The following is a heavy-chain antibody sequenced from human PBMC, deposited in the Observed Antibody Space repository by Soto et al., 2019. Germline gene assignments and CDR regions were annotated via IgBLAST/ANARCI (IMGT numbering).Heavy chain of an antibody. CDR1: GFIFASYA. CDR3: AKVSQYDRSGFDY. J-gene: IGHJ4*02. CDR2: ISGSGANT. Sequence: PGGSLRLSCAASGFIFASYAMTWVRQTPGKGLEWVSMISGSGANTYNADTVKGRITISRDNSKNTLYLQMNSLRPDDTALYYCAKVSQYDRSGFDYWGQGTLVTVSS. V-gene: IGHV3-23*01. D-gene: IGHD3-22*01.